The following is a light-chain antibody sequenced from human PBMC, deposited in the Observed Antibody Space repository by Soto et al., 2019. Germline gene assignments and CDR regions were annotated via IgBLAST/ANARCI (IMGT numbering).Light chain of an antibody. Sequence: EIVMTQSPATLSVSPGGRATLSCRASQSISDTLAWYQQKPGQAPRLLIYGASTRATGIQARFSGSGSGTEFTLTIRSLQSEDFAVYYCQQYNNWRVAFGGGTKVDIK. CDR2: GAS. J-gene: IGKJ4*01. CDR3: QQYNNWRVA. CDR1: QSISDT. V-gene: IGKV3-15*01.